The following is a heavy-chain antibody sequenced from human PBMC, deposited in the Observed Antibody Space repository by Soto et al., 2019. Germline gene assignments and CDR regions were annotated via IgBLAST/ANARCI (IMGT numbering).Heavy chain of an antibody. CDR2: IYPGNSDI. CDR3: ARLGIWSYGMDV. V-gene: IGHV5-51*01. J-gene: IGHJ6*02. D-gene: IGHD3-16*01. Sequence: GESLKISCQGSGYSFTTYWIGWVRQMPGKGLEWMGIIYPGNSDIRYSPSFQGQVTISDDKSISTAYLKWSGLKASDTAMYYCARLGIWSYGMDVWGQGTTVTVSS. CDR1: GYSFTTYW.